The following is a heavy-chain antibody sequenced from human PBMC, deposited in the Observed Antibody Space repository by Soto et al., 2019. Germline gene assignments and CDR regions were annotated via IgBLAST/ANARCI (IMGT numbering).Heavy chain of an antibody. D-gene: IGHD3-22*01. CDR3: ARERSYYDSSGYWFDP. J-gene: IGHJ5*02. V-gene: IGHV1-3*01. CDR2: INAGNGNT. Sequence: GASVKVSCKASGYTFTSYAMHWVRQAPGQRLEWMGWINAGNGNTKYSQKFQGRVTITRDTSASTAYMELSSLRSEDTAVYYCARERSYYDSSGYWFDPWGQGTLVPIPS. CDR1: GYTFTSYA.